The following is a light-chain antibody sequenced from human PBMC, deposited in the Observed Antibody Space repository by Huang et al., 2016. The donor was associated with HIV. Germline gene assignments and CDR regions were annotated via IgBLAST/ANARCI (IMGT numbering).Light chain of an antibody. V-gene: IGKV3-15*01. CDR3: QQYNNWPPT. CDR1: QSVSSN. J-gene: IGKJ5*01. CDR2: GAS. Sequence: DIVLTQSPATLSVSPGERATLACRASQSVSSNLAWYQQKPGQAPRLLIFGASTRATGIPARFSGSGSGTEFTLTISSLQSEDFAIYCCQQYNNWPPTFGQGTRLEIK.